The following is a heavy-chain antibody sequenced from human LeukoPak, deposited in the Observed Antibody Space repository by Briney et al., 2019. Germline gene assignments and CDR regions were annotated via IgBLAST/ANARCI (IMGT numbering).Heavy chain of an antibody. V-gene: IGHV4-59*01. J-gene: IGHJ3*02. CDR2: IYYSGST. CDR1: GGPISSYY. Sequence: SETLSLTCTVSGGPISSYYWSWIRQPPGKGLEWIGYIYYSGSTNYNPSLKSRVTMSIDTSKNQFSLKLSSVTAADTAVYYCASAAQNRGTYAFDIWGQGTMVTVSS. D-gene: IGHD1-14*01. CDR3: ASAAQNRGTYAFDI.